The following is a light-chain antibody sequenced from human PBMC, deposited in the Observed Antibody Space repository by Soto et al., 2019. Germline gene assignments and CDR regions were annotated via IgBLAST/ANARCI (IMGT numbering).Light chain of an antibody. V-gene: IGLV1-40*01. Sequence: QSVLTQPPSVSRAPGQRVTISCTGSSSNIGAGYDVHWYQQLPGTAPKLLIYGNSNRPSGVPDRFSGSKSGTSASLAITGLQAEDEADYYCQSYDSSLSVVFGTGTKLTVL. CDR3: QSYDSSLSVV. CDR1: SSNIGAGYD. CDR2: GNS. J-gene: IGLJ1*01.